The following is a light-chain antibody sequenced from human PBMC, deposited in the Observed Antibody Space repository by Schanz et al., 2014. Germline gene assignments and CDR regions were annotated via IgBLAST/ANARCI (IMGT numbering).Light chain of an antibody. V-gene: IGKV3-15*01. CDR3: QQYSRWPL. CDR1: QSVSHNY. Sequence: EIVLTQFPGTLSLSPGERATLSCRASQSVSHNYLAWYQQKPGQAPRLLIYGAFTRATGIPARFSGSGSGTEFTLTISSLQSEDFAVYYCQQYSRWPLFGPGTAVDIK. J-gene: IGKJ3*01. CDR2: GAF.